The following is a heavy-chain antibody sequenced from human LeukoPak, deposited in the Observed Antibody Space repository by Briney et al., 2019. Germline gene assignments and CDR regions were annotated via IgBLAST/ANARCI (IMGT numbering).Heavy chain of an antibody. CDR2: ISSTSSHT. J-gene: IGHJ5*02. CDR3: ARGSARWFDP. V-gene: IGHV3-11*05. CDR1: GFTFSDSY. Sequence: GGSLRLSCAASGFTFSDSYMSWIRQAAGKGLEWVSYISSTSSHTNYADSVKGRFTISRDNAKKSLYLQMNSLRAEDTAVYYRARGSARWFDPWGQGTLVTVSS.